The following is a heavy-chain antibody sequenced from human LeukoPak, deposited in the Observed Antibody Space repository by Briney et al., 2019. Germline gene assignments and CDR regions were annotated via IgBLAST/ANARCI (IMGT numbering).Heavy chain of an antibody. CDR1: GFTFSSYW. J-gene: IGHJ3*02. D-gene: IGHD2-15*01. CDR2: INSDGSST. V-gene: IGHV3-74*01. CDR3: ARVAHCSGSSCYSSSAFDI. Sequence: GGSLRLSCAASGFTFSSYWTHWVRQAPGKGLVWVSRINSDGSSTSYADSVKGRFTISRDNAKNTLYLQMNSLRAEDTAVYYCARVAHCSGSSCYSSSAFDIWGQGTMVTVSS.